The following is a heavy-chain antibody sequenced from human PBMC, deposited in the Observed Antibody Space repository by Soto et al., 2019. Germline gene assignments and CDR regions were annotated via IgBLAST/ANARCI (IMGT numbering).Heavy chain of an antibody. CDR2: IYTSGNT. J-gene: IGHJ6*02. D-gene: IGHD2-15*01. CDR1: GGSFSGYY. Sequence: PSETMSLTCAVYGGSFSGYYWSWIRQPAGKGLEWIGRIYTSGNTKYNPSLKSRVTMSVDTSKNQFSMKLSSVTAADTAVYYCARDSCVVGGSCYPFYYYGMDVWGQGTTVNVSS. V-gene: IGHV4-4*07. CDR3: ARDSCVVGGSCYPFYYYGMDV.